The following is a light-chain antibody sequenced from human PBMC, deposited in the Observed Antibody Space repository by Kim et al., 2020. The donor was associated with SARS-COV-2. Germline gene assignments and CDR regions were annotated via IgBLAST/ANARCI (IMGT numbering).Light chain of an antibody. CDR2: AAS. V-gene: IGKV1-9*01. Sequence: MQLTQSPSSLSASVGDRVTIYCRASQGISIYLAWFQQKPGEAPRLLIYAASTLQSGVPSRFSGSGSGTDFTLTISSLQPEDFATYFCQQLNSYPLTFGGGTKVDIK. J-gene: IGKJ4*01. CDR1: QGISIY. CDR3: QQLNSYPLT.